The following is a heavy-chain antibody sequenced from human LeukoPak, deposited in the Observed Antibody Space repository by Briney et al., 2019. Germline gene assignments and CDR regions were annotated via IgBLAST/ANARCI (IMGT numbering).Heavy chain of an antibody. D-gene: IGHD2-2*03. V-gene: IGHV3-48*01. CDR3: ARVDIGYCSSTSCYDDAFDI. CDR1: GFTFSSYS. J-gene: IGHJ3*02. CDR2: ISSSSSTI. Sequence: GGSLRLSCAASGFTFSSYSMNWVRRAPGKGLEWVSYISSSSSTIYYADSVKGRFTISRDNAKNSLYLQMNSLRAEDTAVYYCARVDIGYCSSTSCYDDAFDIWGQGTMVTVSS.